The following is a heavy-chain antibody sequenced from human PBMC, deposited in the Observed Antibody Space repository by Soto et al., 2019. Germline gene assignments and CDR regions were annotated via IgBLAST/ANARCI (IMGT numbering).Heavy chain of an antibody. Sequence: GGSLRLSCAASGFTFSHYAMSWVRQAPGKGLEWVSGISGDGGSTYYADSVKGRFTISRDNSKNTLYLQMNSLRAEDTAVYYCAKRDSRGYYCFDYWGQGTLVTVSS. V-gene: IGHV3-23*01. D-gene: IGHD3-22*01. J-gene: IGHJ4*02. CDR2: ISGDGGST. CDR3: AKRDSRGYYCFDY. CDR1: GFTFSHYA.